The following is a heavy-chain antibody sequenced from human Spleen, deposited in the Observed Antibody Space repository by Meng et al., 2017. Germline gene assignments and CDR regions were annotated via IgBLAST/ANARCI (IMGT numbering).Heavy chain of an antibody. V-gene: IGHV6-1*01. J-gene: IGHJ3*02. CDR1: GDLVSRNSAA. Sequence: QVQLAQAGAGLGKPSRTRSLTCHISGDLVSRNSAALRWIRPSPSRGLEWMGRTYYRSTWLNEYAAFVSGRITIKPDTSKNQFSLHLNSVTPEDTAVYYCASGGTNWGSFDIWGQGTMVTVSS. D-gene: IGHD7-27*01. CDR2: TYYRSTWLN. CDR3: ASGGTNWGSFDI.